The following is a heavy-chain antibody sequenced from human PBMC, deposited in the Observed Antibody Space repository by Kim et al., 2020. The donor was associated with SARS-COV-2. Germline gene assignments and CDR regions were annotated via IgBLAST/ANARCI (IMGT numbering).Heavy chain of an antibody. D-gene: IGHD3-3*01. J-gene: IGHJ6*02. CDR3: AREILRFLEWLSPPNYYYGMDV. V-gene: IGHV3-30-3*01. CDR1: GFTFSSYA. Sequence: GGSLRLSCAASGFTFSSYAMHWVRQAPGKGLEWVAVISYDGSNKYYADSVKGRFTISRDNSKNTLYLQMNSLRAEDTAVYYCAREILRFLEWLSPPNYYYGMDVWGQGTTVTVSS. CDR2: ISYDGSNK.